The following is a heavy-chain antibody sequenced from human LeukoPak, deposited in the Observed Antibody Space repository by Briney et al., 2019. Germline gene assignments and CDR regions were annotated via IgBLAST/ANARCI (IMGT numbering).Heavy chain of an antibody. V-gene: IGHV4-59*01. Sequence: PSETLSLTCTVSGGSISSYYWSWIRQPPGKGLEWIGCIYYSGSTNCNPSLKSRVTISVDTSKNQFSLKLSSVTAADTAVYYCARKYPLGDYGDYEPAAFDYWGQGTLVTVSS. CDR1: GGSISSYY. J-gene: IGHJ4*02. CDR3: ARKYPLGDYGDYEPAAFDY. D-gene: IGHD4-17*01. CDR2: IYYSGST.